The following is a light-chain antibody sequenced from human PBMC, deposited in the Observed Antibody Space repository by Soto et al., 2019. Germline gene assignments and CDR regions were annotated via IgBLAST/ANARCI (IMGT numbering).Light chain of an antibody. J-gene: IGKJ1*01. Sequence: DIQMTHSPSSLSSSVVYRFTVTCRASQSISTYLHWYQQKPGKAPKVLIYAASTLQSGVPSRFSGSGSETDFTLTISSLQPEDFATYYCQQSYSRTFGQRTKVDVK. CDR1: QSISTY. CDR2: AAS. V-gene: IGKV1-39*01. CDR3: QQSYSRT.